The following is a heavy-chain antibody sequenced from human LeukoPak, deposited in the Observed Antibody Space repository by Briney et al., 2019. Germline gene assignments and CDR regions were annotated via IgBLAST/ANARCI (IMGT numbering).Heavy chain of an antibody. D-gene: IGHD7-27*01. V-gene: IGHV3-23*01. J-gene: IGHJ4*02. CDR2: IGTRGDGI. Sequence: GGSLRLSCVASDFTFSSYTMIWVRQAPGKALEWVSVIGTRGDGIHYADSVKGRFAISRDDSKNTLYLQMNSLRAEDTAVYYCARDPNWGSGYWGQGTLVTVSS. CDR3: ARDPNWGSGY. CDR1: DFTFSSYT.